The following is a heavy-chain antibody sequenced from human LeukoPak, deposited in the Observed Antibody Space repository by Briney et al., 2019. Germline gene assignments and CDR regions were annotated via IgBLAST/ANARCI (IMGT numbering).Heavy chain of an antibody. Sequence: SGITGRGGSTYYADPVKGRFTISRDNSKNTLSLQMNSLRAEDTAVYYCAKSRSSGSYCIDYWGQGTLVTVSS. D-gene: IGHD3-10*01. V-gene: IGHV3-23*01. CDR2: ITGRGGST. J-gene: IGHJ4*02. CDR3: AKSRSSGSYCIDY.